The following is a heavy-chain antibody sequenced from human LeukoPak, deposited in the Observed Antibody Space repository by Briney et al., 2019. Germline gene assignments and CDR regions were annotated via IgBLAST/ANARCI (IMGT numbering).Heavy chain of an antibody. D-gene: IGHD6-13*01. J-gene: IGHJ4*02. CDR3: AKVSAAAGNY. V-gene: IGHV3-30*02. CDR2: IRFDGTSE. CDR1: GFTFSNFG. Sequence: GGSLRLSCAASGFTFSNFGMHWVRQAPGKGLEWVSFIRFDGTSEFYADSVKGRFTISRDNSKNTLYLQMNSLRAEDTAVYYCAKVSAAAGNYWGQGTLVTVSS.